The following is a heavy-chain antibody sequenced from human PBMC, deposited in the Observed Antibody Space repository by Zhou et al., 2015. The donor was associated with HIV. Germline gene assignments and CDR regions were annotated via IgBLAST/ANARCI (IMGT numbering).Heavy chain of an antibody. Sequence: QVQLVQSGAEVKKPGSSVKVSCKASGGTFSSYAISWVRQAPGQGLEWMGGIIPIFGTANYAQKFQGRVTITADESTSTAYMELSSLRSEDTAVYYCARDPVAVAVPQGTGYYYYYGMDVVGPRDHGHRLL. J-gene: IGHJ6*02. CDR1: GGTFSSYA. V-gene: IGHV1-69*01. CDR2: IIPIFGTA. CDR3: ARDPVAVAVPQGTGYYYYYGMDV. D-gene: IGHD6-19*01.